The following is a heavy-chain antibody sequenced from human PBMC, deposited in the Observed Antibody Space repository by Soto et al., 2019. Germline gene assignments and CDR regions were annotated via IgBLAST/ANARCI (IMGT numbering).Heavy chain of an antibody. Sequence: QVQLVQSGAEVKKPGASVKVSCKASGYSFTRHDINWVRQAPGQGLEWMGWINTSSGDTGYAQMFLGRLTMTTDIEPSTAYMEVRGLKSDATAIYYCAREGLLSSGVIVFYGVAVGGEGTTVP. V-gene: IGHV1-8*01. D-gene: IGHD2-21*01. CDR1: GYSFTRHD. J-gene: IGHJ6*02. CDR3: AREGLLSSGVIVFYGVAV. CDR2: INTSSGDT.